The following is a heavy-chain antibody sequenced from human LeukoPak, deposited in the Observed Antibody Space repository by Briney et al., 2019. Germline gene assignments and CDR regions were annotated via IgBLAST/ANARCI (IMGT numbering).Heavy chain of an antibody. CDR2: IKGDESSI. CDR1: AFTFSSYW. J-gene: IGHJ4*02. CDR3: ARGLRGFGEQPFDY. D-gene: IGHD3-10*01. V-gene: IGHV3-74*01. Sequence: PGGSLGLSCAASAFTFSSYWMHWVRQAPGKGLEWVSRIKGDESSINYADSVKGRFTISRDNAKNSLYLQMNSLRAEDTAVYYCARGLRGFGEQPFDYWGQGTLVTVSS.